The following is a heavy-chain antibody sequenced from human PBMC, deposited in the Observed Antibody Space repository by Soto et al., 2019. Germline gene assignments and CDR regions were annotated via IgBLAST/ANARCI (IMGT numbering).Heavy chain of an antibody. D-gene: IGHD3-22*01. CDR1: GYTFTSYA. J-gene: IGHJ6*02. V-gene: IGHV1-3*01. CDR3: ARLQYYYDRYDYYGMDV. Sequence: GASVKVSCKASGYTFTSYAMHWVRQAPGQRLEWMGLINPGSGSTNYAQKFQGRVTMTRDTSTSTVYMEVSSLRSEDTAVYYCARLQYYYDRYDYYGMDVWGQGTTVTVSS. CDR2: INPGSGST.